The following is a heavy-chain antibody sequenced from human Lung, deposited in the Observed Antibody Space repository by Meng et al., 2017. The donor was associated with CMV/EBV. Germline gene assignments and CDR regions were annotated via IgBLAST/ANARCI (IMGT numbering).Heavy chain of an antibody. J-gene: IGHJ6*02. D-gene: IGHD4-23*01. CDR3: ARLGVTRAVGYYYYAMDV. V-gene: IGHV5-51*01. CDR1: GYRFTSYW. CDR2: IYPDDSDT. Sequence: GESLKISCKGSGYRFTSYWIGWVRQMPGKGLDWMGIIYPDDSDTRYSPSFQGQVTISADKSISTAYLQWRSLKASDTAIYYCARLGVTRAVGYYYYAMDVWGQGTTVTVSS.